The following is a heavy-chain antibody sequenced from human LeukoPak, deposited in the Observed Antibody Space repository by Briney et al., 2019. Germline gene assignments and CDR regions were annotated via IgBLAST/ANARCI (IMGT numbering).Heavy chain of an antibody. J-gene: IGHJ4*02. Sequence: QPGGSMRLFCAASGFTLSNYPMGWVRQAPVKGLEWLSAIGEEKSGSWTKSADSVKGRFTISRDNSENTLYLQMDSLTVEDTAVYYCAKAGVISGWDYWGQGVLVTVSS. CDR2: IGEEKSGSWT. CDR3: AKAGVISGWDY. CDR1: GFTLSNYP. D-gene: IGHD3-3*02. V-gene: IGHV3-23*01.